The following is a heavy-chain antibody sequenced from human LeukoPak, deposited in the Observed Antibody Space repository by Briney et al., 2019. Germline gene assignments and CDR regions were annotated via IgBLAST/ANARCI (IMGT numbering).Heavy chain of an antibody. CDR1: GFTFSSYN. J-gene: IGHJ4*02. CDR2: ISSSGTTI. CDR3: ARETPASSGTIDY. D-gene: IGHD2-15*01. V-gene: IGHV3-48*01. Sequence: PGGSLRLSCAASGFTFSSYNMNWVRQAPGKGLEWVSYISSSGTTIYYVDSVKGRFTISRDNAKNSLYLQMNSLRAEDTAVYYCARETPASSGTIDYWGQGTLVTVSS.